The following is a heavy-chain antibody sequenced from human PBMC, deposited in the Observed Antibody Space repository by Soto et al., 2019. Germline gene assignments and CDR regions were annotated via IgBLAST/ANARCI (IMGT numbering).Heavy chain of an antibody. CDR2: IYWDDDK. Sequence: QITLKESGPTLVKPTQTLTLTCTFSGFSLTTGGVGVGWIRQPPGKALEWLALIYWDDDKRYSPSLETRLTITQDTSRNHAALTMTNMDPVDTATYYRVHQYIVVAGSHFDYWGQGTLVTVSS. D-gene: IGHD6-19*01. J-gene: IGHJ4*02. V-gene: IGHV2-5*02. CDR3: VHQYIVVAGSHFDY. CDR1: GFSLTTGGVG.